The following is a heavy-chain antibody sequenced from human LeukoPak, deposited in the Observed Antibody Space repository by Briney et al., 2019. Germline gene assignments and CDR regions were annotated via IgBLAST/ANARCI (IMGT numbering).Heavy chain of an antibody. J-gene: IGHJ4*02. CDR3: AKDMYQAVAGISDY. D-gene: IGHD6-19*01. CDR1: GFTFDDYA. V-gene: IGHV3-9*01. Sequence: SGRSLRLSCAASGFTFDDYAMHWVRQAPGKGLEWVSGISWNSGSIGYADSVKGRFTISRDNAKNSLYLQMNSLRAEDTALYYCAKDMYQAVAGISDYWGQGTLVTVSS. CDR2: ISWNSGSI.